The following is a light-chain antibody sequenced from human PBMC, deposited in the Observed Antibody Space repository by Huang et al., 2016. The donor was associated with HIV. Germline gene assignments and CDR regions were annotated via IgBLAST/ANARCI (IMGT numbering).Light chain of an antibody. CDR1: HSVDSD. CDR2: DAS. V-gene: IGKV3-15*01. Sequence: EIEMTQSPATLSVSPGERATLSCRASHSVDSDLAWYQQKPGQAPRLLIYDASTRATGISAKFNGTGSGTEFSLSITNLQSEDFAVYSCQQYNDWPPLTFGGGTKVEI. J-gene: IGKJ4*01. CDR3: QQYNDWPPLT.